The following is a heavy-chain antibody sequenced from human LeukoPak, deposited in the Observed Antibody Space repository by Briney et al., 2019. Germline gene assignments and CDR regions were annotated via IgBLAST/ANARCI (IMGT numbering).Heavy chain of an antibody. V-gene: IGHV4-4*07. J-gene: IGHJ6*03. D-gene: IGHD4-23*01. CDR1: GGSINSY. CDR3: ARGIGNSGAYYYYYYMDV. CDR2: ISGSGTI. Sequence: SETLSLTCTVSGGSINSYWSWIRQPAGKGLEWIGRISGSGTITYNPALQSRLSISIDTSKNQFSLKLMSVTAADTAVYYCARGIGNSGAYYYYYYMDVWGKGTTVTISS.